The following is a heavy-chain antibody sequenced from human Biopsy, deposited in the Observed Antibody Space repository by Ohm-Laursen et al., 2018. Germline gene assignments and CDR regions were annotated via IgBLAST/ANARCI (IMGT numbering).Heavy chain of an antibody. Sequence: SETLSLTCTVPGGFISTYYWNWIRQPAGKALEWIGRIYNTGSTNYNPSLQSRVTMSVDTSKNQFSLKMSSVTAADTAVYYCARDLPYYENSGYGAFDMWGQGTMVTVSS. CDR2: IYNTGST. CDR1: GGFISTYY. D-gene: IGHD3-22*01. J-gene: IGHJ3*02. V-gene: IGHV4-4*07. CDR3: ARDLPYYENSGYGAFDM.